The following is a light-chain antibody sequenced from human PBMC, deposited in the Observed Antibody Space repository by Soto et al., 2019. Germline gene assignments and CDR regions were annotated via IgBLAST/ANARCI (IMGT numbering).Light chain of an antibody. V-gene: IGKV1-5*01. J-gene: IGKJ2*01. CDR3: QRYDGY. CDR2: DAS. CDR1: QTMSTW. Sequence: DSQMTQSPSTQSASVGDRVTVTCRASQTMSTWLAWYQQKPGKDPKLLIYDASSLRSGVPSRFSGSGSGTEFTLTINSLQPDDFATYYCQRYDGYFGQGTKLEIK.